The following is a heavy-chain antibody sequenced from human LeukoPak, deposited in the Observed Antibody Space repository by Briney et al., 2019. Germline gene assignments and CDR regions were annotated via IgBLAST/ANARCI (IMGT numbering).Heavy chain of an antibody. Sequence: KPSETLSLTCTVSGGSINSYYWSWIRQPPGKGLEWIGCIYYSGSTNYNPSLKSRVTISVDKSKNQFSLRLSSVTAADTAVYYCARGPGRRGDQWGQGTLVTVSS. D-gene: IGHD2-2*01. V-gene: IGHV4-59*12. J-gene: IGHJ4*02. CDR3: ARGPGRRGDQ. CDR1: GGSINSYY. CDR2: IYYSGST.